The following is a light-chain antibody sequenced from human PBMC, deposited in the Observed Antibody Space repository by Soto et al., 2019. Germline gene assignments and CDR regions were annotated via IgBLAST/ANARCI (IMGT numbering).Light chain of an antibody. CDR3: QQRSNGWK. J-gene: IGKJ1*01. CDR1: QSVSSY. Sequence: EIVLTQSPGTLSLSPGERATLSCRASQSVSSYLAWYQQKPGQAPRLLIYDASNRATGIPARFSGSGSGTDFTLTISSLEPEDFAVYYCQQRSNGWKFGQGTKVDIK. CDR2: DAS. V-gene: IGKV3-11*01.